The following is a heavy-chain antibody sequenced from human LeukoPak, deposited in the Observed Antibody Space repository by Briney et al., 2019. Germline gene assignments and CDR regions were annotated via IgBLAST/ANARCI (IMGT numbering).Heavy chain of an antibody. CDR1: GFTFSSYS. CDR3: AKVETYGDLASLDY. V-gene: IGHV3-21*01. Sequence: GGSLRLSCAASGFTFSSYSMNWVRQAPGKGLEWVSSISSSSSYIYYEDSVKGRFSISRDNSKNTLYLQMNSLRTKDTAVYYCAKVETYGDLASLDYWGQGTLVTVSS. CDR2: ISSSSSYI. J-gene: IGHJ4*02. D-gene: IGHD4-17*01.